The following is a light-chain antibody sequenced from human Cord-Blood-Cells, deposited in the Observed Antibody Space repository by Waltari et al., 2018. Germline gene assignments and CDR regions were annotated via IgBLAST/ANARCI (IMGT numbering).Light chain of an antibody. CDR1: SLRSYY. CDR2: GKN. CDR3: NARDSSGNHLGV. V-gene: IGLV3-19*01. Sequence: SSELTQDPAVSVALGQPVRITCQGDSLRSYYASWYQQKPGQAPVLVIYGKNNRPSGIADRFSGSSSGNTASLTITGAQAEDEADYYCNARDSSGNHLGVFGGGTKLTVL. J-gene: IGLJ2*01.